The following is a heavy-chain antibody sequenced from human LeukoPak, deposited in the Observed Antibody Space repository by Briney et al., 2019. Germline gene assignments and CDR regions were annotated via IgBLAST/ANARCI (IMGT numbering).Heavy chain of an antibody. D-gene: IGHD3-22*01. J-gene: IGHJ4*02. Sequence: GKSLRLSCEASGFTFRDYVIHWVRQAPGKGLEWVANMNQDGSEKYYLDSVKGRFTVSRDNAKNSLYLQMNSLRDDDTAVYFCARDRALYDSRRGYYYTEDDYWGQGTLVTVSS. CDR3: ARDRALYDSRRGYYYTEDDY. CDR1: GFTFRDYV. CDR2: MNQDGSEK. V-gene: IGHV3-7*01.